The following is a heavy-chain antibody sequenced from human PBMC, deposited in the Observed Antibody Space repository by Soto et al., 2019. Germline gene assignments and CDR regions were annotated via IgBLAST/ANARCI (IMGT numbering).Heavy chain of an antibody. CDR1: GFSFSSYA. Sequence: EVQLLESGGGLVQPGGSLRLSCAASGFSFSSYAVSWVRQAPGKGLEWVSAISGSGGSTYYADSVKGRFTISRDNSKIALHVQMNSLRVEDTAVYYCAKERDSRGYFDYWGQGTMVAVSS. J-gene: IGHJ4*02. V-gene: IGHV3-23*01. D-gene: IGHD3-22*01. CDR2: ISGSGGST. CDR3: AKERDSRGYFDY.